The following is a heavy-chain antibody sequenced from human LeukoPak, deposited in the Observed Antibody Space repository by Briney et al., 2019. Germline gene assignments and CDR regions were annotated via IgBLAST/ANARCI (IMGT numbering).Heavy chain of an antibody. CDR2: INHSGST. CDR1: GGSFSGYY. CDR3: ARARRGAHKQLSGLNWSHP. V-gene: IGHV4-34*01. D-gene: IGHD6-6*01. Sequence: SETLSLTCAVYGGSFSGYYWSWIRQPPGKGLEWIGEINHSGSTNYNPSLKSRVTISVDTSKNQFSLKLSSVTAADTAVYYCARARRGAHKQLSGLNWSHPWGQGTLVTVSS. J-gene: IGHJ5*02.